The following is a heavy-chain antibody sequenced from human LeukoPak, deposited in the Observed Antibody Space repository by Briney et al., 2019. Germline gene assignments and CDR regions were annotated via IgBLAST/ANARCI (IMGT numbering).Heavy chain of an antibody. D-gene: IGHD3-10*01. Sequence: GGSLRLSCAASGFKFSDYSMNWVRQAPGKGLEWVSYISASGSTTHYADFVKGRFTISRDSAKNSLYLQMNSLEADDTAIYYCARARLFFYGSLGYWGQGTLVTVSS. CDR3: ARARLFFYGSLGY. J-gene: IGHJ4*02. V-gene: IGHV3-48*04. CDR2: ISASGSTT. CDR1: GFKFSDYS.